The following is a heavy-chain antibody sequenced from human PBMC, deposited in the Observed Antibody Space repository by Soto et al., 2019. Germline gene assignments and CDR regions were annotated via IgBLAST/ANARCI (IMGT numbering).Heavy chain of an antibody. V-gene: IGHV1-69*13. Sequence: VASVKVSCKASGGTFSSYAISWVRQAPGQGLEWMGGIIPIFGTANYAQKFQGRVTITADESTSTAYMELSSLRSEDTAVYYCARQPYYYDILTGPYYFDYWGQGTLVTVSS. J-gene: IGHJ4*02. D-gene: IGHD3-9*01. CDR1: GGTFSSYA. CDR2: IIPIFGTA. CDR3: ARQPYYYDILTGPYYFDY.